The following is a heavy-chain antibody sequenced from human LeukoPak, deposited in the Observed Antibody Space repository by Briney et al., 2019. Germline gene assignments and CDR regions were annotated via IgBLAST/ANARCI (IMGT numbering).Heavy chain of an antibody. CDR1: GFTFNSSA. V-gene: IGHV3-23*01. Sequence: PGGSLRLSCAASGFTFNSSAMSWVRQAPGKGLEWVSAISGSGGSTYYADSVKGRFTISRDSSKNTLYLQMNSLRAEDTAVYYCAKSPHYYYYGMDVWGQGTTVTVSS. J-gene: IGHJ6*02. CDR2: ISGSGGST. CDR3: AKSPHYYYYGMDV.